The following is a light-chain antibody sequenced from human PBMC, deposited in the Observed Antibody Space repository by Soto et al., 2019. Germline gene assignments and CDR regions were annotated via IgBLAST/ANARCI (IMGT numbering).Light chain of an antibody. J-gene: IGKJ2*01. CDR2: GAS. CDR1: QSVSSSY. CDR3: QQYGSSHT. Sequence: EIVLTQSPGTLSLSPGERATLSCRASQSVSSSYLAWYQQKPGQAPRLLIYGASSRATGIPDRFSGNGSGTDFTLTISRLEPEDFAVYYCQQYGSSHTFGQGTKLEIK. V-gene: IGKV3-20*01.